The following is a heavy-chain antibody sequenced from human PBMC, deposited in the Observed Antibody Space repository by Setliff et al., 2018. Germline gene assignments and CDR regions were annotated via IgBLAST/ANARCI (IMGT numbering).Heavy chain of an antibody. D-gene: IGHD3-10*01. Sequence: GASLTISCAASGFTFSSYAMHWVRQAPGKGLEWVAVISYDGSNKYYADSVKGRFTISRDNSKNTLYLQMNSLRAEDTAVYYCARGGPHPTYYYGSGSYRDAFDIWGQGTMVTVSS. CDR1: GFTFSSYA. CDR2: ISYDGSNK. V-gene: IGHV3-30-3*01. J-gene: IGHJ3*02. CDR3: ARGGPHPTYYYGSGSYRDAFDI.